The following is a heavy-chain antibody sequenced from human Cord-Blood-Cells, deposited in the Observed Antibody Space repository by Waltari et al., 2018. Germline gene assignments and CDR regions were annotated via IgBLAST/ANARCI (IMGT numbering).Heavy chain of an antibody. J-gene: IGHJ3*02. Sequence: QVQLQQWGAGLLKPSATLSLTCAGPGGSFSGPSCRLIRHPPVKGLEWIGEINHSGSTNYNPSLKSRVTISVDTSKNQFSLKLSSVTAADTAVYYCARPLPGDDAFDIWGQGTMVTVSS. CDR1: GGSFSGPS. CDR2: INHSGST. V-gene: IGHV4-34*01. D-gene: IGHD7-27*01. CDR3: ARPLPGDDAFDI.